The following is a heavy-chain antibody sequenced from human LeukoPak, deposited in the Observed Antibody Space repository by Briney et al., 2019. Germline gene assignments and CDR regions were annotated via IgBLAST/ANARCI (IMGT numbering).Heavy chain of an antibody. CDR3: ARGGIAVRFAY. CDR2: ISSGSSSI. D-gene: IGHD6-6*01. J-gene: IGHJ4*02. Sequence: PGGSLRLSCAASGFTFSSYEMNWVRQAPGKGLGWVSYISSGSSSIFYADSVRGRFTISRDNAKSSLYLQMNSLRVEDTAVYYCARGGIAVRFAYWGQGTLVTVSS. CDR1: GFTFSSYE. V-gene: IGHV3-48*03.